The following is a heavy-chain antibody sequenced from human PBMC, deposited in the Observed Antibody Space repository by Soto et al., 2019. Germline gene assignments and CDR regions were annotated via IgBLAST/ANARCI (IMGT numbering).Heavy chain of an antibody. CDR1: GYTFTSYG. CDR2: ISAYNGNT. CDR3: ATPTPYDSSGYFFRGDAFDI. Sequence: ASVKVSCKASGYTFTSYGIRWVRQAPGQGLEWMGWISAYNGNTNYAQKLQGRVTMTTDTSTSTAYMELRSLRSDDTAVYYCATPTPYDSSGYFFRGDAFDIWGQGTMVTV. V-gene: IGHV1-18*04. D-gene: IGHD3-22*01. J-gene: IGHJ3*02.